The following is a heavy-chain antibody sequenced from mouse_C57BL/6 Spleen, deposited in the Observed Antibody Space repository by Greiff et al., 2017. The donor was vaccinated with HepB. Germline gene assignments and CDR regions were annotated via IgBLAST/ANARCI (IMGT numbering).Heavy chain of an antibody. V-gene: IGHV1-52*01. J-gene: IGHJ1*03. D-gene: IGHD1-1*01. CDR2: IDPSDSET. CDR3: ARVTTVVADGYFDV. Sequence: QVQLQQPGAELVRPGSSVKLSCKASGYTFTSYWMHWVKQRPIQGLEWIGNIDPSDSETHYNQKFKDKATLTVDKSSSTAYMQLSSLTSEDSAVYYWARVTTVVADGYFDVWGTGTTVTVSS. CDR1: GYTFTSYW.